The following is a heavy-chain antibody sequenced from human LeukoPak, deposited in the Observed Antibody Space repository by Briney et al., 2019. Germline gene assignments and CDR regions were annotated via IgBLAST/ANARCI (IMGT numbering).Heavy chain of an antibody. V-gene: IGHV1-24*01. CDR1: GYTLTELS. CDR2: FDPEDGET. CDR3: ATQLKYDFWSGLHFDY. Sequence: ASVKVSCKVSGYTLTELSMHWVRQAPGKGLEWMGGFDPEDGETIYAQKLQGRVTMTEDTSTDTAYMELSSLRSEDTAVYYCATQLKYDFWSGLHFDYWGQGTLVTVSS. J-gene: IGHJ4*02. D-gene: IGHD3-3*01.